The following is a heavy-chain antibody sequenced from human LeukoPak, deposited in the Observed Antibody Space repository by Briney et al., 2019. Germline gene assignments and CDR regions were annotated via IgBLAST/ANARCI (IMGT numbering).Heavy chain of an antibody. Sequence: ASVKVSCKASGYSFTSYGISWVRQAPGQGLEWMGWINTNTGNPTYAQGFTGRFVFSLDTSVSTAYLQISSLKAEDTAVYYCARGSYSSSWFWGQGTLVTVSS. V-gene: IGHV7-4-1*02. CDR1: GYSFTSYG. J-gene: IGHJ4*02. CDR3: ARGSYSSSWF. D-gene: IGHD6-13*01. CDR2: INTNTGNP.